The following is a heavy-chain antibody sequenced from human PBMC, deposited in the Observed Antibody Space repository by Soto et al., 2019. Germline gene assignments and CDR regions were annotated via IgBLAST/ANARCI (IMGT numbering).Heavy chain of an antibody. CDR3: ARDQVVPAAIGQKTYNWFDP. CDR2: TYYRSKWYN. J-gene: IGHJ5*02. CDR1: GDGVSSNSAA. V-gene: IGHV6-1*01. Sequence: QTLSHTCAISGDGVSSNSAAWNWIRQSPSRGLEWLGRTYYRSKWYNDYAVSVKSRITINPDTSKNQFSLQLNSVTPEDTAVYYCARDQVVPAAIGQKTYNWFDPWGQGTLVTVS. D-gene: IGHD2-2*02.